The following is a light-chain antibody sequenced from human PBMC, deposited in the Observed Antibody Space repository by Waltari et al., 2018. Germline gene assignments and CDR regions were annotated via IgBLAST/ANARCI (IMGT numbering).Light chain of an antibody. CDR1: ALPKQY. V-gene: IGLV3-25*03. CDR3: QSSDSSVV. CDR2: KDN. J-gene: IGLJ2*01. Sequence: SYELTQPPSVSVSPGQTARITCSGDALPKQYAYWYQQKPGQAPVLVIYKDNERPSGIPERVAGSSSGTTVTLTISGVQAEDEADYYCQSSDSSVVFGGGTKLTVL.